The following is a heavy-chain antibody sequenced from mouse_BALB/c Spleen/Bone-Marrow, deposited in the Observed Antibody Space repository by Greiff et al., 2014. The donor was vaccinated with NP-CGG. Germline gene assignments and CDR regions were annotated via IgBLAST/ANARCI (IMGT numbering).Heavy chain of an antibody. Sequence: VQLQQPGAELVRSGASVKSSCTASGFNIKDYYMHWVKQRPEQGLEWIGWIDPENGDTEYAPKFQGKATMTADTSSNTAYLQLSSLTSEDTAVYYCNGNYYAMDYWGQGTSVTVSS. CDR3: NGNYYAMDY. V-gene: IGHV14-4*02. CDR2: IDPENGDT. J-gene: IGHJ4*01. D-gene: IGHD2-1*01. CDR1: GFNIKDYY.